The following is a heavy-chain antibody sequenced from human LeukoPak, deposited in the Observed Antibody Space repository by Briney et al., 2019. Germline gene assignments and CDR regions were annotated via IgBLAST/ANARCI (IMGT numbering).Heavy chain of an antibody. CDR2: INHSGST. V-gene: IGHV4-34*01. CDR3: ASEHIVVVTATNYFDY. CDR1: GGSLSGYY. J-gene: IGHJ4*02. Sequence: SETLSLTCAVYGGSLSGYYWSWIRQPPGKGLEWIGEINHSGSTNYNPSLKSRVTISVDTSKNQFSLKLSSVTAADTAVYYCASEHIVVVTATNYFDYWGQGTLVTVSS. D-gene: IGHD2-21*02.